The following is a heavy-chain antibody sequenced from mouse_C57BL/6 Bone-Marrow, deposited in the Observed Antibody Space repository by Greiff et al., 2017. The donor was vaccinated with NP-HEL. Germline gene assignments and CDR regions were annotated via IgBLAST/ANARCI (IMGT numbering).Heavy chain of an antibody. V-gene: IGHV1-75*01. D-gene: IGHD1-2*01. J-gene: IGHJ1*03. CDR1: GYTFTDYY. CDR3: AREGVLRPSRYFDV. Sequence: VQLQESGPELVKPGASVKISCKASGYTFTDYYINWVKQRPGQGLEWIGWIFPGSGSTYYNEKFKGKATLTVDKSSSTAYMLLSSLTSEDSAVYFCAREGVLRPSRYFDVWGTGTTVTVSS. CDR2: IFPGSGST.